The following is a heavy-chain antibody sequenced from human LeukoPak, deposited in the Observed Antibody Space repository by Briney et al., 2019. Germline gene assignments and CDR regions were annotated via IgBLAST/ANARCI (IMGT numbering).Heavy chain of an antibody. CDR1: GYTLTELS. J-gene: IGHJ2*01. CDR3: ATVPGTRRYFDL. V-gene: IGHV1-24*01. CDR2: FDPEDGET. Sequence: GASVKVSCKVSGYTLTELSMHWVRQAPGKGLEWVGGFDPEDGETIYAQKFQGRVTMTEDTSTDTAYMELSSLRSEDTAVYYCATVPGTRRYFDLWGRGTLVTVSS. D-gene: IGHD1-14*01.